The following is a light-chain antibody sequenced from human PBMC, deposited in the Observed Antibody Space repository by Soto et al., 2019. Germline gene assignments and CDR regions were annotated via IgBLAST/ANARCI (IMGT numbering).Light chain of an antibody. CDR1: QSVGTY. Sequence: DIVLTQSPCTLSLSPGERATLSCRASQSVGTYLAWYRQKPGQAPRLLIYTTSNRATDIPDRFSGSGSGTDFTLTISRLEPEDFAVYYCQHYRSSPWTFGQGTKVEIK. CDR3: QHYRSSPWT. J-gene: IGKJ1*01. CDR2: TTS. V-gene: IGKV3-20*01.